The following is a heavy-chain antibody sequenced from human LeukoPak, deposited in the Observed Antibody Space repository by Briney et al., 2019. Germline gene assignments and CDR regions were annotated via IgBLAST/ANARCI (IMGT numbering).Heavy chain of an antibody. CDR3: AKDGVSVGATTNWFDP. CDR1: GFTFSNYA. V-gene: IGHV3-23*01. Sequence: GGSLRLSCAASGFTFSNYAMNWVRQAPGKGLEWVSGISGSGGNTDYADSVKGRFTISRDNSMNTLDLQMNSLRAEDTAVYYCAKDGVSVGATTNWFDPWGQGTLVTVSS. D-gene: IGHD1-26*01. CDR2: ISGSGGNT. J-gene: IGHJ5*02.